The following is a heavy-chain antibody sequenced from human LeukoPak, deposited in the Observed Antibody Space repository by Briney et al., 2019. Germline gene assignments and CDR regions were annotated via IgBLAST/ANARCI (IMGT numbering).Heavy chain of an antibody. CDR3: ARDQQIIPGYSSGWYGELDY. Sequence: GASVKVSCKASGYTLTSYYMHWERQAPGQGLEWMGIINPSGGSTSYAQKFQGRVTMTRGTSTSTVYMELSSLRSEDTAVYYCARDQQIIPGYSSGWYGELDYWGQGTLVTVSS. CDR1: GYTLTSYY. CDR2: INPSGGST. V-gene: IGHV1-46*01. D-gene: IGHD6-19*01. J-gene: IGHJ4*02.